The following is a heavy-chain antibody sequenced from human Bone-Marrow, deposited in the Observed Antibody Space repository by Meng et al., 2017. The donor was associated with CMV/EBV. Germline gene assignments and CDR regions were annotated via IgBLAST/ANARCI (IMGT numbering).Heavy chain of an antibody. CDR3: AAGRYYYDSSGPDAFDF. Sequence: LSLTCAASGYTFSDYYMSWIRQAPGKGLEWVSYISSSGSTIYYADSVKGRFTISRDNAKNSLYLQMNSLRAEDTAVYYCAAGRYYYDSSGPDAFDFWGQGTMVTVSS. J-gene: IGHJ3*01. V-gene: IGHV3-11*04. CDR2: ISSSGSTI. CDR1: GYTFSDYY. D-gene: IGHD3-22*01.